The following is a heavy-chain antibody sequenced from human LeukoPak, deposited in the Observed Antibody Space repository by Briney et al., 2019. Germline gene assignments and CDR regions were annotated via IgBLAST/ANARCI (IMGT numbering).Heavy chain of an antibody. Sequence: GGSLRLSCAASGFTFSNYALIWVRQGPVKGLEWVSAIRGSGLTTFYADSVKGRFTISRDNSKNTLYLQMNSLRAEDTAVYYCGRDPNGDYIGAFDFWGQGTKVNVSS. CDR1: GFTFSNYA. CDR2: IRGSGLTT. CDR3: GRDPNGDYIGAFDF. V-gene: IGHV3-23*01. J-gene: IGHJ3*01. D-gene: IGHD4-17*01.